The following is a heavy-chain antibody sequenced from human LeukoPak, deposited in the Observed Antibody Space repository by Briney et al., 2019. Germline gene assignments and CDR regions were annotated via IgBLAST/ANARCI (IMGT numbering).Heavy chain of an antibody. CDR3: AREERYYYNTGGYYFDN. V-gene: IGHV4-59*01. D-gene: IGHD3-22*01. J-gene: IGHJ5*02. Sequence: PSETLSLTCTVSGGSISNNYWTWIRQPPGKGLEWIGSIFHSGSTSYNPSLKSRVTISVDTSKNQFSLKLNSVTASDTAVYYCAREERYYYNTGGYYFDNWGQGILATVSS. CDR2: IFHSGST. CDR1: GGSISNNY.